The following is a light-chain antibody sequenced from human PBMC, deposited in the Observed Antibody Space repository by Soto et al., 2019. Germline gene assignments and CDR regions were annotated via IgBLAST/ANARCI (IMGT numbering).Light chain of an antibody. J-gene: IGKJ2*01. CDR1: QSISSW. CDR2: KAA. CDR3: LHYYNYPYT. V-gene: IGKV1-5*03. Sequence: EIPLTPSPSTLSASVGHRLPINCRASQSISSWLAWYQQKPGKAPKLLIYKAASLESGVPSRFSGSGSGTEFTLTISSLQPDDFASYYCLHYYNYPYTLGQGTKVDI.